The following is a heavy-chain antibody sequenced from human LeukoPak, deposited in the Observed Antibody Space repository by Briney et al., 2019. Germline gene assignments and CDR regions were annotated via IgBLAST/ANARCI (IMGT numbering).Heavy chain of an antibody. CDR2: IAPIFGTA. V-gene: IGHV1-69*13. CDR3: ARKVYGYCSSTSCSGDVDY. CDR1: GGTFSSYA. J-gene: IGHJ4*02. D-gene: IGHD2-2*01. Sequence: ASVKVSCKASGGTFSSYAISWVRQAPGQGLEWMGGIAPIFGTANYAQKFQGRVTITADESTSTAYMELSSLKSEDTAVYYCARKVYGYCSSTSCSGDVDYWGQGTLVTVSS.